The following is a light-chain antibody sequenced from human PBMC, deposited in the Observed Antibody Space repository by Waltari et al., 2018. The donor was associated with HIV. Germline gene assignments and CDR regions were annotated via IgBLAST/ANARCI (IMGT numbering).Light chain of an antibody. V-gene: IGLV3-25*03. CDR2: KGS. CDR1: ALPKQY. J-gene: IGLJ3*02. CDR3: QSADSSGTWV. Sequence: SYELTQPPSVSVSPGQTARITCSGDALPKQYAYWYQQKPGQAPVLVIYKGSERPSGIPGRFSGSSSGTTGTLTISGVQAEDEADYYCQSADSSGTWVFGGGTKLTVL.